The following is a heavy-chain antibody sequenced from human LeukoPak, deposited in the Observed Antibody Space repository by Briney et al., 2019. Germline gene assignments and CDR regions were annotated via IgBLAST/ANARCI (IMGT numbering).Heavy chain of an antibody. Sequence: PSETLSLTCTVSGRSISSYYWSWIRQPPGKGLEWIGYIYTSGSTNYNPSLKSRVTISVDTSKNQFSLKLSSVTSADTAVYYCARHRPDGPLGVDAFDIWGQGTMVTVSS. D-gene: IGHD3-16*01. J-gene: IGHJ3*02. V-gene: IGHV4-4*09. CDR2: IYTSGST. CDR1: GRSISSYY. CDR3: ARHRPDGPLGVDAFDI.